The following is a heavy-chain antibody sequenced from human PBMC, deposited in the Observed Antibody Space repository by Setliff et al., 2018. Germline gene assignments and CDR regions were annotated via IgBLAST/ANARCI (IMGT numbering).Heavy chain of an antibody. J-gene: IGHJ4*02. CDR1: TLSLASYS. V-gene: IGHV3-21*01. Sequence: GGSLRLSCVSSTLSLASYSMNWVRQAPGKGLEWVSSISSSGSYIYYADSLQGRFTISRDNADNSLFLRMNNLRLDDTAIYYCSTNFSTFDYWGQGALVTVSS. D-gene: IGHD7-27*01. CDR2: ISSSGSYI. CDR3: STNFSTFDY.